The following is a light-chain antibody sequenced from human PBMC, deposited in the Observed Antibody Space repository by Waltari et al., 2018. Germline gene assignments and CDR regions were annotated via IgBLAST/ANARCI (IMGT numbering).Light chain of an antibody. Sequence: IQMTQSPSALSASVGDRVTISCRASQNIYSNLAWYQQKPGKAPKLLIYAASSLQSGIPSRFSGSGSGTDFTLTISSLQPEDSAAYYCQHYYDNPYSFGQGTKLEIK. CDR2: AAS. CDR3: QHYYDNPYS. CDR1: QNIYSN. V-gene: IGKV1-6*01. J-gene: IGKJ2*03.